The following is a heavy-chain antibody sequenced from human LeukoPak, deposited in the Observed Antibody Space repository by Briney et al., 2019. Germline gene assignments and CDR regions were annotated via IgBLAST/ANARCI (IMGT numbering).Heavy chain of an antibody. D-gene: IGHD2-8*01. CDR2: TIPIFGTA. J-gene: IGHJ6*03. Sequence: SSVKVSCKASGGTFSSYAISWVRQAPGKGLEWMGGTIPIFGTANYAQKFQGRVTITTDESTSTAYMELSSLRSEDTAVYYCARVLYEGYYYYMDVWGKGTTVTVSS. CDR1: GGTFSSYA. V-gene: IGHV1-69*05. CDR3: ARVLYEGYYYYMDV.